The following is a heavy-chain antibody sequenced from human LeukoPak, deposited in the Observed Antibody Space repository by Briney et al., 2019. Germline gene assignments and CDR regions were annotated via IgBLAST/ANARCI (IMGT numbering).Heavy chain of an antibody. Sequence: GGSLRLSCAASGFTFSSHYMQWVRQAPGKGLVRVSGIKTDGSSTRYADSVKGRFTISRDNAKNTLYLQMNSLRAEDTAVYYCVRDRSGWAGDYWGQGTLVTVSS. J-gene: IGHJ4*02. CDR3: VRDRSGWAGDY. CDR2: IKTDGSST. V-gene: IGHV3-74*01. D-gene: IGHD6-19*01. CDR1: GFTFSSHY.